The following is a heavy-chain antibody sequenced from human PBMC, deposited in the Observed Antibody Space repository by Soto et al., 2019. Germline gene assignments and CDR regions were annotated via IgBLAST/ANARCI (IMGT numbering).Heavy chain of an antibody. V-gene: IGHV4-4*02. Sequence: QVQLQESGPGLVKPSGTLSLTCAVSGGSISSSHWWTWVRQSPGKGLEYIGEISHSGTSNSNPSLKSRVTRSVDKSKNHFSLPLTSVTAADTAVYYCARVVLTITRGAFDAWGQGTLVIVSS. CDR2: ISHSGTS. D-gene: IGHD3-9*01. CDR1: GGSISSSHW. J-gene: IGHJ3*01. CDR3: ARVVLTITRGAFDA.